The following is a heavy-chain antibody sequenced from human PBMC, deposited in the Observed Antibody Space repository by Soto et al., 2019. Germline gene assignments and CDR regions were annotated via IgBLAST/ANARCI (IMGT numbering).Heavy chain of an antibody. CDR3: ARDKGRGSSWYYYYYGMDV. CDR1: GFTFISYW. CDR2: INSDGSST. J-gene: IGHJ6*01. Sequence: GGSLRLSCAASGFTFISYWMHWVRQAPWKGLVWVSRINSDGSSTSYADSVKGRFTISRDNAKNTLYLQMNSLRAEDTAVYYCARDKGRGSSWYYYYYGMDVWGQGTTVTV. D-gene: IGHD6-13*01. V-gene: IGHV3-74*01.